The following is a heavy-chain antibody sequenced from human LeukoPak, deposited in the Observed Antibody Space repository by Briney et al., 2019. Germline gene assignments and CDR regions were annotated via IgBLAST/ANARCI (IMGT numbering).Heavy chain of an antibody. Sequence: GGSLRLSCAASGLTFDDYGMSWVRQAPGKGLEWVSGINWNGGNTGYVDSVKGRFTISRDNAKNSLYLQMNSLRVEDTALYYCARALSNYVDYYYYYYMDVWGKGTTVTVSS. CDR2: INWNGGNT. CDR1: GLTFDDYG. V-gene: IGHV3-20*04. CDR3: ARALSNYVDYYYYYYMDV. J-gene: IGHJ6*03. D-gene: IGHD4-11*01.